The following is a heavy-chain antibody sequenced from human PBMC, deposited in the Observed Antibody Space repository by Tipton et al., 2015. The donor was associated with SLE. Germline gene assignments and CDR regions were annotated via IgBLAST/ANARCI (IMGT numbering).Heavy chain of an antibody. Sequence: TLSLTCTVSGYSISSGYYWGWIRQPPGKGLQWIGNICHSGSTYYNPSLKSRVTISVDTSKNQFSLKLSSVTAADTAVYYCASGYCSSASCYDYWGQGTLVTVSS. CDR1: GYSISSGYY. CDR3: ASGYCSSASCYDY. CDR2: ICHSGST. D-gene: IGHD2-2*03. V-gene: IGHV4-38-2*02. J-gene: IGHJ4*02.